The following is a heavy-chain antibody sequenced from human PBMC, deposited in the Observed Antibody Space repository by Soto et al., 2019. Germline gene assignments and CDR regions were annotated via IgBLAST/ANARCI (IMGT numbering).Heavy chain of an antibody. CDR2: ISGSGGST. V-gene: IGHV3-23*01. D-gene: IGHD3-10*01. CDR3: AKGALGSGSYYLEFSIMDV. Sequence: GGSLRLSCAASGFTFSSYAMSWVRQAPGKGLEWVSAISGSGGSTYYADSVKGRFTISRDNSKNTLYLQMNSLRAEDTAVYYCAKGALGSGSYYLEFSIMDVWGQGTTVTVSS. CDR1: GFTFSSYA. J-gene: IGHJ6*02.